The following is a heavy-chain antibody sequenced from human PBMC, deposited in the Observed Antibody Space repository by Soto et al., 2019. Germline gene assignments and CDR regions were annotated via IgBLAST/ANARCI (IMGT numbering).Heavy chain of an antibody. CDR2: INPNSGGT. CDR3: ARDPDTAMDYYYYGMDV. CDR1: GYTFTVYY. D-gene: IGHD5-18*01. J-gene: IGHJ6*02. Sequence: ASVKVSCKASGYTFTVYYMHCVLQSPLQWLEWMGWINPNSGGTNYAQKFQGRVTMTRDTSISTAYMELSRLRSDDTAVYYCARDPDTAMDYYYYGMDVWGQGTTVTVSS. V-gene: IGHV1-2*02.